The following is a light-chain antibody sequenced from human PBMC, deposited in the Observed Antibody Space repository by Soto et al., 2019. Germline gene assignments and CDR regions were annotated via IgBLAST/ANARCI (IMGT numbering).Light chain of an antibody. CDR3: QQYNRYWT. CDR2: DAS. CDR1: QSISSW. J-gene: IGKJ1*01. Sequence: DIQMTQSPSTLSASVGDRVTITCRASQSISSWLAWYQQKPGKAPKLLIYDASSLESGVPSRFSGSGSGTEFTLTISSLQPDDFATYYCQQYNRYWTFGQGNKVEIK. V-gene: IGKV1-5*01.